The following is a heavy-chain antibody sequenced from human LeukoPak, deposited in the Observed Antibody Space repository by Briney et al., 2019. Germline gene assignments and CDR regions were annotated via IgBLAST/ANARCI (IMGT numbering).Heavy chain of an antibody. V-gene: IGHV1-46*01. CDR2: INPTGGST. CDR1: GYTFTSYD. Sequence: ASVKVSCKAYGYTFTSYDINWVRQATGQGLEWMGLINPTGGSTGYAQKFQGRVTMTRDMSTSTDYMELSSLRSEDTAIYYCARDNSVGDNAWWFDPWGQGTLVTVSS. D-gene: IGHD1-26*01. CDR3: ARDNSVGDNAWWFDP. J-gene: IGHJ5*02.